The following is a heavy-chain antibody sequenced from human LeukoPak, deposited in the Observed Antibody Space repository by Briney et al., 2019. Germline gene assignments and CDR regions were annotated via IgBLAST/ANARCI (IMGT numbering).Heavy chain of an antibody. J-gene: IGHJ4*02. CDR2: ISGSGGST. CDR1: GFTFSSYA. Sequence: GGSLRLSCAASGFTFSSYAMSWVRQAPGKGLEWVSGISGSGGSTYYADSVQGRFTISRDNSKNTLYLQMNSLRAEDTAVYYCAKGLYDSSGYYYDYWGQGTLVTVSS. D-gene: IGHD3-22*01. V-gene: IGHV3-23*01. CDR3: AKGLYDSSGYYYDY.